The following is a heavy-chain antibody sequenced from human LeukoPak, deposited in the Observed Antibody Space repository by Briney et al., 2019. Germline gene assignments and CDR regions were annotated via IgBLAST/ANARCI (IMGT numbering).Heavy chain of an antibody. V-gene: IGHV4-4*07. Sequence: SETLSLTCTVSGGSISSYCWSWIRQPAGKGLEWIGRIYTSGSTNYNPSLKSRVTMSVDTSKNQFSLKLSSVTAADTAVYYCASWGDYDSSGYADYWGQGTLVTVSS. CDR3: ASWGDYDSSGYADY. CDR1: GGSISSYC. J-gene: IGHJ4*02. CDR2: IYTSGST. D-gene: IGHD3-22*01.